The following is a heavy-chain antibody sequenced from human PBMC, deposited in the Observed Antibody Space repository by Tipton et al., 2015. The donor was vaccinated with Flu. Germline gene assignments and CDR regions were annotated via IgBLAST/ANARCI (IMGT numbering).Heavy chain of an antibody. J-gene: IGHJ3*02. Sequence: TLSLTCTVSDDSITSYYWSWIRQPPGKGLEWIGYIYDSVTSNYNPSLKSRLTMSVDSSKNQFSLKLTSVTAADTAVYYCARGDYGDYDHEADGFDIWGQGTLVTVSA. D-gene: IGHD4-17*01. CDR1: DDSITSYY. CDR2: IYDSVTS. CDR3: ARGDYGDYDHEADGFDI. V-gene: IGHV4-59*01.